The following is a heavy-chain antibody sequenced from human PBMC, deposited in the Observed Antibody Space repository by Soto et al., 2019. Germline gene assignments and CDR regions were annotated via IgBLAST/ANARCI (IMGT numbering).Heavy chain of an antibody. CDR2: ISGSGGST. CDR3: AKDIGSTSYNWFDP. CDR1: GITISNAW. V-gene: IGHV3-23*01. Sequence: VGSLRLSCAASGITISNAWMNWVRQAPGKGLEWVSGISGSGGSTYYADSVKGRFTISRDNSKNTLYLQMNSLRAEDTAVYYCAKDIGSTSYNWFDPWGQGTLVTVSS. J-gene: IGHJ5*02. D-gene: IGHD2-2*01.